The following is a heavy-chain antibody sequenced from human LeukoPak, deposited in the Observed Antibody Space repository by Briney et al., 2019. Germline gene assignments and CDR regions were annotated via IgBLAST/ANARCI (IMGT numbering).Heavy chain of an antibody. CDR2: IYPSDSDT. CDR3: GRRYGRPLDY. CDR1: GYSFATYW. J-gene: IGHJ4*02. V-gene: IGHV5-51*01. Sequence: GESLKISCKGSGYSFATYWIGWVRQMPGKGLEWMGIIYPSDSDTRYSPSFQGQVTMPVDKSISTAYLQWSSLKASDTAIYYCGRRYGRPLDYWGQGTPVTVSS. D-gene: IGHD4-17*01.